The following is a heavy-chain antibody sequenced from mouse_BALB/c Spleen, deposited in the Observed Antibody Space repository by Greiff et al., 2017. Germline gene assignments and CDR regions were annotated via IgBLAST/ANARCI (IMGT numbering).Heavy chain of an antibody. CDR3: ARVDWYFDV. Sequence: VQLQESGAELMKPGASVKMSCKASGYTFTSYTMHWVKQRPGQGLEWIGYINPSSGYTEYNQKFKDKTTLTADKSSSTAYMQLSSLTSEDSAVYYCARVDWYFDVWGAGTTVTVSS. V-gene: IGHV1-4*02. CDR1: GYTFTSYT. CDR2: INPSSGYT. J-gene: IGHJ1*01.